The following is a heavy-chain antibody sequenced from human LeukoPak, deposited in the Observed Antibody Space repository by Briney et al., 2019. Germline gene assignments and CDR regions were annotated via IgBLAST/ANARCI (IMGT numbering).Heavy chain of an antibody. J-gene: IGHJ4*02. CDR3: AKDGYYYDSSGYYRAIDY. CDR2: ISGSGGST. Sequence: GGSLRLSCAASGFTFSSYAMSWVRQAPGKGLEWVSAISGSGGSTYYADSVKGRFTISRDNSKNTLYLQMNSLRAEDTAVYYCAKDGYYYDSSGYYRAIDYWGQGTLVTVSS. V-gene: IGHV3-23*01. CDR1: GFTFSSYA. D-gene: IGHD3-22*01.